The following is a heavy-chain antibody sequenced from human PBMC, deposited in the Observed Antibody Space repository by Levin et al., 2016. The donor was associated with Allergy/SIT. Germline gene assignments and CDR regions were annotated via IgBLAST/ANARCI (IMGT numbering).Heavy chain of an antibody. J-gene: IGHJ6*03. Sequence: KVSCKGSGYSFTSYWIGWVRQMPGKGLEWMGIIYPGDSDTRYSPSFQGQVTISADKSISTAYLQWGSLKASDTAMYYCARHSRITIFGVVKDYYYMDVWGKGTTVTVSS. V-gene: IGHV5-51*01. CDR2: IYPGDSDT. CDR3: ARHSRITIFGVVKDYYYMDV. CDR1: GYSFTSYW. D-gene: IGHD3-3*01.